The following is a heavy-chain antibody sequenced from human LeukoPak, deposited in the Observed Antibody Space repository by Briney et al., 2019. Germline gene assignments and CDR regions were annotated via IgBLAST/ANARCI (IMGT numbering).Heavy chain of an antibody. CDR2: IYYSGNT. V-gene: IGHV4-59*01. D-gene: IGHD3-10*01. CDR3: ARDYYGSGRAIVFDI. Sequence: SETLSLTCTVSGGSMSSYYWSWIRQPPGKGLEWIGYIYYSGNTNYNPSLKSRVTISIDTSKNQFSLKLSSVTAADTAVYYCARDYYGSGRAIVFDIWGQGTLVTVSS. J-gene: IGHJ3*02. CDR1: GGSMSSYY.